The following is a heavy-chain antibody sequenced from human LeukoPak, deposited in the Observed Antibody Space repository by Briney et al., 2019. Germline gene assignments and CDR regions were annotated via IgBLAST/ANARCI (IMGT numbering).Heavy chain of an antibody. CDR3: ARDYVWGSYRFDAFDI. Sequence: ASVKVSCKASGYTFTSYDINLVRQAPAPGLEWMGWMNPNSGNTGYAQKFQGRVTMTRNTSISTAYMELSSLRSEDTAVYYCARDYVWGSYRFDAFDIWGQGTMVTVSS. CDR1: GYTFTSYD. J-gene: IGHJ3*02. V-gene: IGHV1-8*01. CDR2: MNPNSGNT. D-gene: IGHD3-16*02.